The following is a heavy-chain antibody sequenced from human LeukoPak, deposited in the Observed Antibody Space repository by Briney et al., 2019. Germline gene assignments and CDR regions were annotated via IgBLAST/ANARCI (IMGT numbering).Heavy chain of an antibody. Sequence: PSETLSLTCTVSGGSISSYYWSWIRQPPGKGLEWIGYIYYSGSTNCNPSLKSRVTISVDTSKNQFSLKLTSVTAADTAVYYCARHGGPTRGGWFDPWGQGTLVTVSS. CDR1: GGSISSYY. CDR3: ARHGGPTRGGWFDP. CDR2: IYYSGST. D-gene: IGHD1-26*01. J-gene: IGHJ5*02. V-gene: IGHV4-59*08.